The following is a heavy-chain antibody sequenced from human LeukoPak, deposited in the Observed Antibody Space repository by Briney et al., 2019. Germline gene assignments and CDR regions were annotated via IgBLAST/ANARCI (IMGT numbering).Heavy chain of an antibody. D-gene: IGHD2-21*01. Sequence: ASVKVSCKASGYTFTGYYMHWVRQAPGQGLEWMGWINPNSGGTNYAQKFQGRVTMTRDTSISTAYMELSRLRSDDTAVYYCARDGSDSNYYYYMDVWGKGTTVTISS. V-gene: IGHV1-2*02. CDR2: INPNSGGT. CDR3: ARDGSDSNYYYYMDV. J-gene: IGHJ6*03. CDR1: GYTFTGYY.